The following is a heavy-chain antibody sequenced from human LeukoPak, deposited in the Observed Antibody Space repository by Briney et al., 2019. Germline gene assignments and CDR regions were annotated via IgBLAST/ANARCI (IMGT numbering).Heavy chain of an antibody. CDR3: ASANYDILTGFDAFDI. CDR2: IYYSGST. J-gene: IGHJ3*02. CDR1: GGSISNYY. D-gene: IGHD3-9*01. Sequence: SETLSLTCTVSGGSISNYYWSWIRQPPGKGLEWIGYIYYSGSTNYNPSLKSRVTISVDTSKNQFSLKLNSVTAADTAVYYCASANYDILTGFDAFDIWGQGTMVTVSS. V-gene: IGHV4-59*01.